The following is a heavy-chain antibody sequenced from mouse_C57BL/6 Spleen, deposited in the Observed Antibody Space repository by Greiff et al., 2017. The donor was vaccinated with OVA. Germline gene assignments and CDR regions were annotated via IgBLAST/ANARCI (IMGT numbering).Heavy chain of an antibody. V-gene: IGHV14-2*01. D-gene: IGHD2-4*01. CDR3: ARGDYDYLWVAY. J-gene: IGHJ3*01. Sequence: VQLQQSGAELVKPGASVKLSCTASGFNINDYYMHWVKQRTEKGLEWIGRIDPEDGETKYAPKFKGQATITADTSSHTAYLQLSSLTSEDTAVYYCARGDYDYLWVAYWGKGTLVTVSA. CDR1: GFNINDYY. CDR2: IDPEDGET.